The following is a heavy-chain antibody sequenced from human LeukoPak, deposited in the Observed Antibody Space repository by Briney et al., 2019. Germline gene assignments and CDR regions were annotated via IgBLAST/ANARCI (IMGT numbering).Heavy chain of an antibody. CDR1: GGSISSYY. Sequence: SETLSLTCTVSGGSISSYYWSWIRQPAGKGLEWIGRIYTSGSTNYNPSLKSRVTMSIDTSKNQFSLKLSSVTAADTAVYYCARDSSQISFWSGYYINWFDPWGQGTLVTVSS. V-gene: IGHV4-4*07. J-gene: IGHJ5*02. D-gene: IGHD3-3*01. CDR2: IYTSGST. CDR3: ARDSSQISFWSGYYINWFDP.